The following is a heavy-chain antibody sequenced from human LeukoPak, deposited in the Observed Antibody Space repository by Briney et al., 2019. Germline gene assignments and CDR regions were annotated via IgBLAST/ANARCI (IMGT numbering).Heavy chain of an antibody. J-gene: IGHJ4*02. D-gene: IGHD5-12*01. CDR2: ISYDGSNK. CDR3: ARGPNSGYDYRGPLDY. CDR1: GFTFSSYG. V-gene: IGHV3-30*03. Sequence: PGGSLRLSCAASGFTFSSYGMHWVRQAPGKGLEWVAVISYDGSNKYYADSVKGRFTISRDNSKNTLYLQMNSLRAEDTAVYYCARGPNSGYDYRGPLDYWGQGTLVTVSS.